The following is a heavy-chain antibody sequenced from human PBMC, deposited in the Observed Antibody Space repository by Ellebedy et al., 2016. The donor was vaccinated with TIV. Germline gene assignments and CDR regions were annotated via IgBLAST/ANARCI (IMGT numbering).Heavy chain of an antibody. CDR3: AKGGGFGEVVIYYLDS. CDR1: GFSFSDYA. V-gene: IGHV3-23*01. Sequence: GESLKISCAASGFSFSDYAMSWVRQAPGQGLEWVSGISGSGGSAYYAESGRGRFIASRDNTKNTLFLQMDSLRVEDTAVYFCAKGGGFGEVVIYYLDSWGQGTPVTVSS. D-gene: IGHD3-10*01. CDR2: ISGSGGSA. J-gene: IGHJ4*02.